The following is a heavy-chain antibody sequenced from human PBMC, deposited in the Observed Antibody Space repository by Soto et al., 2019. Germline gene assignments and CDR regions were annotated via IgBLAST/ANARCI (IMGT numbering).Heavy chain of an antibody. D-gene: IGHD2-15*01. CDR2: ISYDGSNK. J-gene: IGHJ5*02. CDR3: AKDASPADIVATIEGYCSGGSCYSWFDP. V-gene: IGHV3-30*18. Sequence: QVQLVESGGGVVQPGRSLRLSCAASGFTFSSYGMHWVRQAPGKGLEWVAVISYDGSNKYYADSVKGRFTISRDNSKNTLYLQMNSLRAEDTAVYYCAKDASPADIVATIEGYCSGGSCYSWFDPWGQGTLVTVSS. CDR1: GFTFSSYG.